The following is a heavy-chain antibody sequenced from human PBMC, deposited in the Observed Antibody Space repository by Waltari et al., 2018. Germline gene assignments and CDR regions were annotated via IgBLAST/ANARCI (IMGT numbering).Heavy chain of an antibody. CDR1: GFAFNRCW. J-gene: IGHJ4*02. CDR3: VSLRNWGDGYNCDY. CDR2: IRQDVSEK. V-gene: IGHV3-7*01. Sequence: EVQLAASGGGLVQSGGSLRLSCITSGFAFNRCWMSWVRQAPGKGLEWVANIRQDVSEKDYVDSVTGRVTISRDNAKNSLYLQRNSLRVEDTAVYYCVSLRNWGDGYNCDYWGQGTLVSVSS. D-gene: IGHD5-12*01.